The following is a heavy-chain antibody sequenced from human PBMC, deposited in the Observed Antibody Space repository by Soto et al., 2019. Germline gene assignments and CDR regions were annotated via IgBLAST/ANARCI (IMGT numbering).Heavy chain of an antibody. CDR1: GFTFSAYN. CDR2: ISSTGSYT. D-gene: IGHD2-15*01. CDR3: ARVLGSNIVMDGMDV. J-gene: IGHJ6*02. V-gene: IGHV3-21*01. Sequence: GGSLRLSCEGSGFTFSAYNMNWVRQAPGKGVERASSISSTGSYTHYADSVEGRFTISRDNAKNSLYLQMNSLRAEDTAVYYCARVLGSNIVMDGMDVWGQGTTVTVSS.